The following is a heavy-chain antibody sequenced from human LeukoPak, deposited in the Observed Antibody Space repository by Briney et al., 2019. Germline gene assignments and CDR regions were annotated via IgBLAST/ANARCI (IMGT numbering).Heavy chain of an antibody. Sequence: ASVKVSCKASGYTFTSYEINWVRQATGQGPEWMGWVNPNSGDTGYAQKFQGRVTMTRDTSISTAYMELSSLRSEDTAVYYGARGPRSPRTDFDYWGQGTLVTASS. CDR2: VNPNSGDT. J-gene: IGHJ4*02. CDR1: GYTFTSYE. CDR3: ARGPRSPRTDFDY. V-gene: IGHV1-8*01.